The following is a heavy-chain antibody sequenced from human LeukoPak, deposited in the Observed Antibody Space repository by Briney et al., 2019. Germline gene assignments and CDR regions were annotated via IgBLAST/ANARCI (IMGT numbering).Heavy chain of an antibody. V-gene: IGHV4-59*01. J-gene: IGHJ4*02. CDR1: GGSISSYY. D-gene: IGHD2/OR15-2a*01. CDR2: IYYSGST. Sequence: SGTLSLTCTVSGGSISSYYWSWIRQPPGKGLEWIGYIYYSGSTNYNPSLKSRVTISVDTSKNQFSLKLSSVTAADTAVYYCARGNIIGPFDYWGQGTLVTVSS. CDR3: ARGNIIGPFDY.